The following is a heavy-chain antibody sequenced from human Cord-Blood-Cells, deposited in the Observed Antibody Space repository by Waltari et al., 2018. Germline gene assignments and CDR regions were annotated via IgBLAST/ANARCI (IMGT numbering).Heavy chain of an antibody. D-gene: IGHD3-3*01. V-gene: IGHV5-51*01. Sequence: EVQLVQSGAEVKKPGESLKISCKGSGYSFTSYWIGWVRQMPGKGLECMGIGEPGDAETRYSPSFQSQVTISADKSISTAYLQWSSLKASDTAMYDCARPRRLYDFWSGYYDAFDIWGQGTMVTVSS. CDR3: ARPRRLYDFWSGYYDAFDI. CDR1: GYSFTSYW. J-gene: IGHJ3*02. CDR2: GEPGDAET.